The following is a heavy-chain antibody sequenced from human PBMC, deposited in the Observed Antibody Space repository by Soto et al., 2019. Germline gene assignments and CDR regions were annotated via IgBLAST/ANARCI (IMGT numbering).Heavy chain of an antibody. J-gene: IGHJ6*02. D-gene: IGHD6-13*01. Sequence: GGSLRLSCAAAGFTFSSYGMHWVRQAPGKGLEWVAVISYDGSNKYYADSVKGRFTISRDNSKNTLYLQMNSLRAEDTAVYYCAKGAYAAAAGTLRYYYYYGMDVWGQGTTVTVSS. CDR1: GFTFSSYG. CDR2: ISYDGSNK. CDR3: AKGAYAAAAGTLRYYYYYGMDV. V-gene: IGHV3-30*18.